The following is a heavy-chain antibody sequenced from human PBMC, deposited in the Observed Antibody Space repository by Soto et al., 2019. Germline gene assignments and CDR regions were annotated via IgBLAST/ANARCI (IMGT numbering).Heavy chain of an antibody. V-gene: IGHV2-5*02. D-gene: IGHD6-19*01. Sequence: QITLKESGPTLVKPTQTLTLTCTFSGFSLSTSGVGVGWIRQPPGKALEWLALIYWDDDKRYSPSLKSRLTITKATTKHQVDLTMTNMDPVDTATYYCAHMSPAEWYSIGRYFWGRFHYFDYWGQRTLVTVSS. CDR3: AHMSPAEWYSIGRYFWGRFHYFDY. J-gene: IGHJ4*02. CDR1: GFSLSTSGVG. CDR2: IYWDDDK.